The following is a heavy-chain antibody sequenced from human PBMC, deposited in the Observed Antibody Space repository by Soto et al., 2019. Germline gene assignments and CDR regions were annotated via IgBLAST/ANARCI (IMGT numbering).Heavy chain of an antibody. CDR3: AKRGFAYNILTAYGYSYYGMDV. CDR1: GFTFNSYA. J-gene: IGHJ6*02. Sequence: GGSLRLSCAASGFTFNSYAMSWVRQAPGKGLEWVSAISGSGGTTYYADSVKGRFTISRDNTKNTLYLQVNSLRAEDTAVYFCAKRGFAYNILTAYGYSYYGMDVWGQGTTVTVSS. CDR2: ISGSGGTT. D-gene: IGHD3-9*01. V-gene: IGHV3-23*01.